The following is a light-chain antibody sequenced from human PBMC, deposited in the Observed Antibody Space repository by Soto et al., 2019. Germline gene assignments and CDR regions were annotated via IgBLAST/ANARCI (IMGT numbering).Light chain of an antibody. Sequence: ETVLTQSPGTLSLSPGESATLSCRASQSVTSNYLAWHQHKPGQAPRLLIYGASSRATGIPDRFSGSGSGTDFTLTISRLEPEDFAVYYCHHNGNSLRTFGQGTKLEIK. CDR3: HHNGNSLRT. CDR2: GAS. CDR1: QSVTSNY. J-gene: IGKJ2*01. V-gene: IGKV3-20*01.